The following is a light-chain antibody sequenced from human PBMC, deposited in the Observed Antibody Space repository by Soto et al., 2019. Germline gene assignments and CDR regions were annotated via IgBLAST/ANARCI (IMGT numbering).Light chain of an antibody. V-gene: IGKV3-15*01. Sequence: IVMTQSPATLSVSPGERATLSCRASQSINSNLAWYQQKPGQAPRLLLFRASIRATGFPARFSGSGSGTEFNITISSLQSEDSAIYDCQQYNNWPRATFGGGTKVEIK. CDR3: QQYNNWPRAT. CDR1: QSINSN. J-gene: IGKJ4*01. CDR2: RAS.